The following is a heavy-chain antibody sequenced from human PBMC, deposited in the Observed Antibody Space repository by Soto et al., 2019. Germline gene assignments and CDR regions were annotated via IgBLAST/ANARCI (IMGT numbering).Heavy chain of an antibody. V-gene: IGHV1-58*01. J-gene: IGHJ4*02. D-gene: IGHD1-26*01. CDR1: GFTFTSSS. CDR2: IVVGSGNT. CDR3: AADHSGRSDDGLADY. Sequence: ASVKVSCKASGFTFTSSSVQWVRQARGQRLEWIGWIVVGSGNTNYAQKFQERVTITRDMSTSTAYMELSSLRSEDTAVYYCAADHSGRSDDGLADYWGQGTLVTVSS.